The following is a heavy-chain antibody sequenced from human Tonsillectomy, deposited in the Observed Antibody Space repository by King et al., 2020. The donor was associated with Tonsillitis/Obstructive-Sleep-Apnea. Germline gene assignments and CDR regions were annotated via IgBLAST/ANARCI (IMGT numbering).Heavy chain of an antibody. CDR3: ARLDLHSAYDNGGYYGMDV. V-gene: IGHV5-10-1*03. D-gene: IGHD3-22*01. Sequence: QLVQSGAEVKKPGESLRISCKGSGYRFTSYWISWVRQMPGKGLEWMGTIDPSDSYTKYSPSFQGHVTISVDKSISTAYLQWSSLKASDTAMYYCARLDLHSAYDNGGYYGMDVWGQGTTVTVSS. CDR1: GYRFTSYW. J-gene: IGHJ6*02. CDR2: IDPSDSYT.